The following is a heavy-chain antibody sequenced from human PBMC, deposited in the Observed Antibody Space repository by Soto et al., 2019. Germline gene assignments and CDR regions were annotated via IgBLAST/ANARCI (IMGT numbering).Heavy chain of an antibody. J-gene: IGHJ5*01. CDR1: GGSFTGSS. Sequence: SETLSLTCTVYGGSFTGSSWSWIRQPPGKGPEWIGEINHSGSTNYNPSLKSRVTISVDTSKAQFSLRLSSMTAADTAMYYCATEDRVSVGALDSWGQGPLVTVSS. CDR2: INHSGST. CDR3: ATEDRVSVGALDS. D-gene: IGHD1-26*01. V-gene: IGHV4-34*01.